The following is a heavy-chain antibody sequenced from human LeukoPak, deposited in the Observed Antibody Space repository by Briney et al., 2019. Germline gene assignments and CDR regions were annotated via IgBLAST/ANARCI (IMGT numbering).Heavy chain of an antibody. J-gene: IGHJ4*02. V-gene: IGHV4-59*01. D-gene: IGHD6-13*01. CDR3: ARGSSSWYFDY. CDR2: IYYSGST. Sequence: SETLSLTCTVSGGSISSYYWSWIRQPPGKGLEWVGYIYYSGSTNYNPSLKSRVTISVDTSKNQFSLKLSSVTAADTAVYYCARGSSSWYFDYWGQGTLVTVSS. CDR1: GGSISSYY.